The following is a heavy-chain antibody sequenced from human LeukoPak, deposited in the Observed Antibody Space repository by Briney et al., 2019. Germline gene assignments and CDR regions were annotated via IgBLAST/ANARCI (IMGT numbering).Heavy chain of an antibody. CDR1: GGSLSSSSYY. CDR3: ARERGSSWHREFDP. V-gene: IGHV4-39*02. D-gene: IGHD6-13*01. CDR2: IYYSGST. Sequence: SETLSLTCTVSGGSLSSSSYYWGWIRQPPGKGLEWIGSIYYSGSTYYNPSLKSQVTISVDTSKNQFSLKLSSVTAADTAVYYCARERGSSWHREFDPWGQGTLVTVSS. J-gene: IGHJ5*02.